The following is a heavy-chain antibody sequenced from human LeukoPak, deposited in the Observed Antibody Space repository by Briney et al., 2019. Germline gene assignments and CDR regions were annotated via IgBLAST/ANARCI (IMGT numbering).Heavy chain of an antibody. CDR2: IYYSGST. Sequence: SETLSLTCTVSGGSISSSSYYWGWIRQPPGKGLEWIGSIYYSGSTYYNPSLKSRVTISVDTSKNQFSLKLSSVTAADTAVYYCARRDIVVVPAAISGWFDPWGQGTLVTVSS. D-gene: IGHD2-2*02. CDR1: GGSISSSSYY. CDR3: ARRDIVVVPAAISGWFDP. V-gene: IGHV4-39*07. J-gene: IGHJ5*02.